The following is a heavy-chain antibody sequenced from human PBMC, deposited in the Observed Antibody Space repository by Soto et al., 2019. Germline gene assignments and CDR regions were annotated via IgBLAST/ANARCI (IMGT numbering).Heavy chain of an antibody. V-gene: IGHV3-30-3*01. CDR2: ISYDGSNK. CDR1: GFTFSSYA. CDR3: ARDLCPDYCYYFDY. Sequence: GGSLRLSCAASGFTFSSYAMHWVRQAPGKGLEWVAVISYDGSNKYYADSVKGRFTISRDNSKNTLYLQMNSLRAEDTAVYYCARDLCPDYCYYFDYWGQGTLVTVSS. D-gene: IGHD2-21*02. J-gene: IGHJ4*02.